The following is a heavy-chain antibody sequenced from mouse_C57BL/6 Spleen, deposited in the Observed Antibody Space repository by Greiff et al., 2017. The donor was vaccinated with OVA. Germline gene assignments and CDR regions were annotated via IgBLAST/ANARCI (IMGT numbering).Heavy chain of an antibody. J-gene: IGHJ3*01. CDR3: ARHEAYDYDAWFAY. V-gene: IGHV2-6-1*01. D-gene: IGHD2-4*01. CDR1: GFSLTSYG. Sequence: VKLQESGPGLVAPSQSLSITCTVSGFSLTSYGVHWVRQPPGKGLEWLVVIWSDGSTTYNSALKSRLSISKDNSKSQVFLKMNSLQTDDTAMYYCARHEAYDYDAWFAYWGQGTLVTVSA. CDR2: IWSDGST.